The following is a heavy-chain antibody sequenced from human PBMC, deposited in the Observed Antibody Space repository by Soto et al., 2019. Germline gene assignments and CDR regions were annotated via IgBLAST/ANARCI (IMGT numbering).Heavy chain of an antibody. V-gene: IGHV1-2*04. CDR1: GYRFTVDX. D-gene: IGHD3-22*01. CDR2: INPNSGGT. J-gene: IGHJ3*02. Sequence: ASVKGACKSSGYRFTVDXVRXGRXAXXXGXXWMGWINPNSGGTNYAQKFQGWVTMTRDTSISTAYMELSRLRSDDTAVYYCARDHKGVVDSSGYYYHNDAFDIWGQGTMVTVSS. CDR3: ARDHKGVVDSSGYYYHNDAFDI.